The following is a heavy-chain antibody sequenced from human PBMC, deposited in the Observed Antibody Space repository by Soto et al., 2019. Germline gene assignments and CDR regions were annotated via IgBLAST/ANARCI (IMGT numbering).Heavy chain of an antibody. CDR2: IYSGGST. J-gene: IGHJ6*02. CDR3: ARDRGAADTVYYGMDV. Sequence: GGSLRLSCAASGFTVSSNYMSWVRQAPGKGLEWVSVIYSGGSTYYADSVKGRFTISRDNSKNTLYLQMNSLRAEDTAVYYCARDRGAADTVYYGMDVWGQGTTVTVSS. CDR1: GFTVSSNY. V-gene: IGHV3-53*01. D-gene: IGHD2-15*01.